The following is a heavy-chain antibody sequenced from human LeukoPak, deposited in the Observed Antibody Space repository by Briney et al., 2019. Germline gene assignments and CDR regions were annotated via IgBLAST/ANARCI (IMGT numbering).Heavy chain of an antibody. D-gene: IGHD3-9*01. J-gene: IGHJ6*02. CDR3: ARGSDILTGFPDYYGMDV. CDR2: IYYSGST. Sequence: SETPSLTCTVSGGSISSYYWSWIRQPPGKGLEWIGCIYYSGSTNYNPSLKSRVTISVDTSKNQFSLKLSSVTAADTAVYYCARGSDILTGFPDYYGMDVWGQGTTVTVSS. V-gene: IGHV4-59*01. CDR1: GGSISSYY.